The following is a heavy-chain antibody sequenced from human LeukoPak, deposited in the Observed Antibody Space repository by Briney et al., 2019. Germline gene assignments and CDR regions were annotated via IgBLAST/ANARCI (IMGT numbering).Heavy chain of an antibody. CDR2: IYTSGST. J-gene: IGHJ4*02. CDR3: VRESFPLEGWIVGAIDY. D-gene: IGHD1-26*01. Sequence: PSETLSLTCVVYGGSFSGYYWSWIRQPAGKGLEWIGRIYTSGSTNYNPSLKSRVTMSVDTSKNQFSLKLSSVTAADTAVYYCVRESFPLEGWIVGAIDYWGQGTLVTVSS. CDR1: GGSFSGYY. V-gene: IGHV4-59*10.